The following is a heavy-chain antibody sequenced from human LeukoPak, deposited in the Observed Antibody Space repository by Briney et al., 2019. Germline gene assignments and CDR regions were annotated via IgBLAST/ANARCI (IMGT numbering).Heavy chain of an antibody. D-gene: IGHD6-19*01. Sequence: GGSLRLSCVASGITFSSSWMSWVRQAPGKGLEWVANIKPDGSVKYYADSVKGRFTISRDNSKNTLYLQMNSLRAEDTAVYYCANLRPYSSGWSGYFDYWGQGTLVTVSS. CDR2: IKPDGSVK. J-gene: IGHJ4*02. CDR3: ANLRPYSSGWSGYFDY. CDR1: GITFSSSW. V-gene: IGHV3-7*03.